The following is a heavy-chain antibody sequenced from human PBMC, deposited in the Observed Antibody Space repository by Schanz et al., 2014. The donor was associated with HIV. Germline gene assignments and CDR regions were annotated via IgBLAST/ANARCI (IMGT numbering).Heavy chain of an antibody. CDR1: GGSVSSGSYY. CDR2: IYYNGNT. J-gene: IGHJ2*01. Sequence: QVQLQESGPGLVKPSETLSLTCTVSGGSVSSGSYYWSWIRQPPGKGLEWIGYIYYNGNTYYNPYLKSRVTMTVKESKNKLSHKQSSVTAADTAVYFCAREDVTYWSYDIWGRGTLVTVSS. V-gene: IGHV4-61*01. D-gene: IGHD4-4*01. CDR3: AREDVTYWSYDI.